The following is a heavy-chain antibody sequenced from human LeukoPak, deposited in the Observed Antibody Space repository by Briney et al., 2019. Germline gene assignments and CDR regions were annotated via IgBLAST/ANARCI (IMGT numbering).Heavy chain of an antibody. D-gene: IGHD3-22*01. CDR1: EFTVNNVY. CDR2: IHSDGST. CDR3: VRDRYYYDSSGYYDAFDT. J-gene: IGHJ3*02. V-gene: IGHV3-53*01. Sequence: GGSLRLSCAASEFTVNNVYMAWVRQAPGKGLEWVSVIHSDGSTFYADSVKGRFSISRDSSKNTLYLQLTSLRAEDTALYYCVRDRYYYDSSGYYDAFDTWGQGTMVSVSS.